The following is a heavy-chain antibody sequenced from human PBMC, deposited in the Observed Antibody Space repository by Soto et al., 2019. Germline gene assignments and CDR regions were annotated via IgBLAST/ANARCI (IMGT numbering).Heavy chain of an antibody. V-gene: IGHV3-11*01. CDR3: ARDRGGVVGQYFDY. CDR1: GFTFSGYY. D-gene: IGHD3-3*01. J-gene: IGHJ4*02. Sequence: QVQLVESGGGLVKPGGSLRLSCAASGFTFSGYYMSWIRQAPGKGLEWISYISSSGTTENYADSVKGRFTVSRDNAKNSLYLQVNSLRAEDTPVYYCARDRGGVVGQYFDYWGQGTLVTVSS. CDR2: ISSSGTTE.